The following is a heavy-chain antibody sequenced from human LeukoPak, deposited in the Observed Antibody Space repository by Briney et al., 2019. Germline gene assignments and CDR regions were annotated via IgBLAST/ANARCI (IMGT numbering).Heavy chain of an antibody. D-gene: IGHD2-21*01. CDR3: ARHFVAYYFDY. CDR2: IYYSGST. V-gene: IGHV4-39*01. J-gene: IGHJ4*02. Sequence: SETLSLTCTVSGGSISSSSYYWGWIRQPPGKGLEWIGSIYYSGSTYYNPSLKSRVTISVDTSKNQFSLKLSSVTAADTAVYYCARHFVAYYFDYWGQGTLVTVSP. CDR1: GGSISSSSYY.